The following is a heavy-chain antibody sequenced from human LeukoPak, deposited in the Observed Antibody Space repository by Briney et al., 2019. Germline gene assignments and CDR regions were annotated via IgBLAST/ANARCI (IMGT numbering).Heavy chain of an antibody. D-gene: IGHD3-16*01. CDR1: GGSISSGGYY. CDR3: VAGDGRAPEPTSMRTFDY. CDR2: IYHSAST. V-gene: IGHV4-30-2*01. J-gene: IGHJ4*02. Sequence: SETLSLTCTVSGGSISSGGYYWSWIRQPPGNGLEWIGYIYHSASTYYNPSLKSRVTISVDGSKNQFSLNLSSVTAADTAVYYCVAGDGRAPEPTSMRTFDYWGQGTLVTVSS.